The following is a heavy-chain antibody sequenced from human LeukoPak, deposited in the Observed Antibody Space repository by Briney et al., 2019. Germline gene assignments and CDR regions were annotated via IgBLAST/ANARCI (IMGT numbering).Heavy chain of an antibody. CDR2: IRYDGSNK. CDR1: GFTFSSYG. CDR3: ARWAQGGTFYYYYYMDV. Sequence: PGGSLRLSCAASGFTFSSYGMHWVRQAPGKGLEWVAFIRYDGSNKYYADSVKGRFTISRDNSKNTLYLQMNSLRAEDTAVYYCARWAQGGTFYYYYYMDVWGKGTTVTVSS. V-gene: IGHV3-30*02. J-gene: IGHJ6*03. D-gene: IGHD1-26*01.